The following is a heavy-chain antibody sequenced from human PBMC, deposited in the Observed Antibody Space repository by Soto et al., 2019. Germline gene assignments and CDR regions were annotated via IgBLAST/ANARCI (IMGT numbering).Heavy chain of an antibody. CDR1: GFTFSSLW. CDR3: ARATRSPDF. CDR2: IKEDGSVK. J-gene: IGHJ4*02. Sequence: EVQLLESGGDLVQPGGSLRLSCAASGFTFSSLWMTWVRQAPGKGLECVANIKEDGSVKYYVDSVKGRFTISRDNAMNTLYLQMVGLRAEDTAVYYCARATRSPDFRGQGTLVTVSS. V-gene: IGHV3-7*05.